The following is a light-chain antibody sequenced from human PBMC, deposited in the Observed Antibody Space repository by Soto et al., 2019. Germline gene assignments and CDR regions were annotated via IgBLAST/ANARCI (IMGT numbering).Light chain of an antibody. V-gene: IGLV1-40*01. CDR1: SSNIGAGYD. CDR3: QSYDSSLSGWV. CDR2: GNS. J-gene: IGLJ3*02. Sequence: QSVLTQPPSVSGAPGQRVTISCTGSSSNIGAGYDVHWYQQLPGTAPKLLIYGNSNRPSGVPDRFSDSKSGTSASLAITGLKAEDEADYYCQSYDSSLSGWVFGGGTQLTVL.